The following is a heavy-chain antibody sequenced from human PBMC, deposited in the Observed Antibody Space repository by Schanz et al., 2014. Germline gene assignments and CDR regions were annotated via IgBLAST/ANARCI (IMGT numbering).Heavy chain of an antibody. J-gene: IGHJ4*02. V-gene: IGHV1-46*03. Sequence: QVHLVQSGAEVHKPGASLKLSCKASGYTFTNFFLHWVRQAPGQGLEWMGIINPIGGSTTYAQKCRGAVTLTTDASTDTACLELTSLRSEDTAVYYCARGSPENMIRGELDYWGQGTLVTVSS. D-gene: IGHD3-10*01. CDR2: INPIGGST. CDR3: ARGSPENMIRGELDY. CDR1: GYTFTNFF.